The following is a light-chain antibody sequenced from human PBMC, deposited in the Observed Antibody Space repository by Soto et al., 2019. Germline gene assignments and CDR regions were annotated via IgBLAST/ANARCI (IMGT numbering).Light chain of an antibody. Sequence: AIQMTQSPSSLSASVGDRVTITCRASQGIRNDLGWYQQKPGKAPKLLIYAASSLQSGVPSTFSGSGSGTDFTLTISILQLEDFATYYCLQAYNYPLTFGGGTKVDIK. CDR1: QGIRND. CDR3: LQAYNYPLT. J-gene: IGKJ4*01. CDR2: AAS. V-gene: IGKV1-6*01.